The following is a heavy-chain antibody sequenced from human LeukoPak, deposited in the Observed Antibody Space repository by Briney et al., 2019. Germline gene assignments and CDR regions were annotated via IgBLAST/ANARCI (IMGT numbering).Heavy chain of an antibody. J-gene: IGHJ6*02. V-gene: IGHV1-46*01. D-gene: IGHD3-10*01. CDR3: ASVSAARSWFGEDYYYGMDV. CDR1: GYTFTSYY. Sequence: ASVKVSCKASGYTFTSYYMHWVRQAPGQGLEWMGIINPSGGSTSYAQKFQGRVTMTRDTSTSTVYMELSSLRSEDTAVYYCASVSAARSWFGEDYYYGMDVWGQGTTVTVSS. CDR2: INPSGGST.